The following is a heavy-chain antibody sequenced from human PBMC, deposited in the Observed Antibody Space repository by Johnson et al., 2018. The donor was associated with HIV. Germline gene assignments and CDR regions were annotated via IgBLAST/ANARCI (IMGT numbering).Heavy chain of an antibody. CDR2: IYYDGSNK. CDR1: GFTFSSYA. J-gene: IGHJ3*02. V-gene: IGHV3-30*04. Sequence: QMQLVESGGGVVQPGRSLRLSCAASGFTFSSYAMHWVRQAPGKGLEWVAVIYYDGSNKYYADPVKGRFTISRDNSRTTLYLQMNSLRAGDTAVYYCASGKVRSRYDSSGYCHHSTQTYAFDIWGQGTMVTVSS. CDR3: ASGKVRSRYDSSGYCHHSTQTYAFDI. D-gene: IGHD3-22*01.